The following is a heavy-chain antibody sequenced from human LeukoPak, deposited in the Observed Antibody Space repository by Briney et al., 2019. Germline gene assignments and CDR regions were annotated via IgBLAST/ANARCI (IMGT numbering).Heavy chain of an antibody. D-gene: IGHD3-22*01. J-gene: IGHJ3*02. CDR2: IWYDGSNK. CDR3: ARAVIRSGAFDI. Sequence: PGGSLRLSCAASGFTFSSYGMHWVRQAPGKGLEWVAVIWYDGSNKYYADSVKGRFTISRDNSKNTLYLQMNSLRAADTAVYYCARAVIRSGAFDIWGQGTMVTVSS. V-gene: IGHV3-33*01. CDR1: GFTFSSYG.